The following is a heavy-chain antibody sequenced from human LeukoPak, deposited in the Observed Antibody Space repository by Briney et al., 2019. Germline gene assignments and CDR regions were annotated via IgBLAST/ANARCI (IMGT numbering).Heavy chain of an antibody. D-gene: IGHD6-13*01. CDR3: AREGRPAAENTFYFYYGMDV. Sequence: SETLSLTCTVSGGSLSSYYWSWLRQPPGKGLAWIGHIYYSGSTNYNPSLKSRVTISVDTSKNQLSLKLRSVTAADTAVYYCAREGRPAAENTFYFYYGMDVWGQGTAVTVSS. CDR1: GGSLSSYY. CDR2: IYYSGST. V-gene: IGHV4-59*01. J-gene: IGHJ6*02.